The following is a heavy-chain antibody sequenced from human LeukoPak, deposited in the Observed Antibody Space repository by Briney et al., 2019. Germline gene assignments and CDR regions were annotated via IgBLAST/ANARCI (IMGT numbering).Heavy chain of an antibody. CDR1: GFTFSNAW. Sequence: GGSLRLSCAASGFTFSNAWMSWVRQAPGKGLEWVGRIKSKTDGGTTDYAAPVKGRFTISRDDSKNMLYLQMNSLKTEDTAVYYCTTGFLEWLLVYWGQGTLVTVSS. CDR2: IKSKTDGGTT. V-gene: IGHV3-15*01. CDR3: TTGFLEWLLVY. D-gene: IGHD3-3*01. J-gene: IGHJ4*02.